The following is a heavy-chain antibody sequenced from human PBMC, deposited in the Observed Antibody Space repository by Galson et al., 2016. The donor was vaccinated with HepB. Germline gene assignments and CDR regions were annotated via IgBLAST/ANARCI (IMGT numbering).Heavy chain of an antibody. J-gene: IGHJ6*02. V-gene: IGHV5-51*01. D-gene: IGHD2/OR15-2a*01. CDR3: ARFGGNRASCPTYFYSGSDV. CDR1: GYTFTNYW. Sequence: QSGAEVKKPGESLKISCEASGYTFTNYWIGWVRQMSGKGLELMGIIYPGDSDTRYSASFQGQVTISADKSTSTAYLQWSSLKASDTAMYYCARFGGNRASCPTYFYSGSDVWGQGTTVTVS. CDR2: IYPGDSDT.